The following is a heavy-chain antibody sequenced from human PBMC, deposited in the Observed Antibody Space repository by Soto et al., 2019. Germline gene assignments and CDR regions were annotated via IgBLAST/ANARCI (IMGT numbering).Heavy chain of an antibody. CDR1: GFTFSSYS. V-gene: IGHV3-21*01. Sequence: PGGSLRLSCAASGFTFSSYSMNWVRQAPGKGLEWVSSISSSSSYIYYADSVKGRFTISRDNAKNSLYLQMNSLRAEDTAVYYCARDRSPLRRIVVVVAAPRYYGMDVWGQGTTVTVSS. CDR3: ARDRSPLRRIVVVVAAPRYYGMDV. CDR2: ISSSSSYI. J-gene: IGHJ6*02. D-gene: IGHD2-15*01.